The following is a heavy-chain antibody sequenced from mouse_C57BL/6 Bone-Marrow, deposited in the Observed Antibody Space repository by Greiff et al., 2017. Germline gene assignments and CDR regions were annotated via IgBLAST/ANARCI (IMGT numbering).Heavy chain of an antibody. CDR3: ARNGYYTHYYAMDY. CDR2: IYPRSGNT. D-gene: IGHD2-3*01. J-gene: IGHJ4*01. Sequence: QVQLQQSGAELARPGASVKLSCKASGYTFTSYGISWVKQRPGQGLEWIGEIYPRSGNTYYNEKFKGKATLTADKSSSTAYMELRSLTSEDSAVYFCARNGYYTHYYAMDYWGQGTSVTVSS. CDR1: GYTFTSYG. V-gene: IGHV1-81*01.